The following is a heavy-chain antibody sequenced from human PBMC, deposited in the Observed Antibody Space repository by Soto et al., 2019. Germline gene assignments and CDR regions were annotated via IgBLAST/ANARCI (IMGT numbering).Heavy chain of an antibody. CDR1: GYIFTSYY. CDR3: ARVGPGAGTHYFDY. J-gene: IGHJ4*02. CDR2: INPSGGSS. V-gene: IGHV1-46*01. Sequence: QVQLVQSGTEVKKPGASVKVSCKASGYIFTSYYIHWVRHAPGQGLEWMGIINPSGGSSIYAQKFQGRVTMTRDTSTTTVYMDLSSLRSEDTAVYYCARVGPGAGTHYFDYWGQGTLVTVSS.